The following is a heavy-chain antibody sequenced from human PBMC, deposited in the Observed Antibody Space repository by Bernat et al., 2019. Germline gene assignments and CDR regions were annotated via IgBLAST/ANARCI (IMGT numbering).Heavy chain of an antibody. CDR2: IYYSGST. CDR1: GGSISSSSYY. J-gene: IGHJ4*02. V-gene: IGHV4-39*01. D-gene: IGHD3-22*01. CDR3: ARSYDSSGYYYVDFGY. Sequence: QLQLQESGPGLVKPSETLSLTCTVSGGSISSSSYYWGWIRQPPGKGLVWIGSIYYSGSTYYNPSLKSRVTISVDTSKNQFSLKLSSVSAADTAVYYCARSYDSSGYYYVDFGYWGQGTLVTVSS.